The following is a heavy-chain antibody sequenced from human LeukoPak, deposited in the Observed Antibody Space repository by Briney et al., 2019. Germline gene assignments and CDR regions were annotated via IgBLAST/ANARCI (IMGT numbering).Heavy chain of an antibody. V-gene: IGHV4-61*02. Sequence: SETLSLTCTVSGGSISSGSYYWSWIRQPAGKGLEWIGRIYTSGSTYYNPSLKSRVTISVDTSKNQFSLKLSSVTAADTAVYYCARATRYYYDSTWGNYMDVWGKGTTVTVSS. CDR2: IYTSGST. CDR1: GGSISSGSYY. CDR3: ARATRYYYDSTWGNYMDV. D-gene: IGHD3-22*01. J-gene: IGHJ6*03.